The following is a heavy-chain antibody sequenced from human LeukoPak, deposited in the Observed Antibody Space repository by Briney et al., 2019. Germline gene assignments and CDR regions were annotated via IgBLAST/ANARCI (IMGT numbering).Heavy chain of an antibody. CDR2: ISGSGGST. V-gene: IGHV3-23*01. Sequence: ETLSLTCAVYGGSFSGYYWSWVRQAPGKGLEWVSAISGSGGSTYYADSVKGRFTISRDNSKNTLYLQMNSLRAEDTAVYYCANRYGDYPGYWGQGTLVTVSS. D-gene: IGHD4-17*01. CDR3: ANRYGDYPGY. CDR1: GGSFSGYY. J-gene: IGHJ4*02.